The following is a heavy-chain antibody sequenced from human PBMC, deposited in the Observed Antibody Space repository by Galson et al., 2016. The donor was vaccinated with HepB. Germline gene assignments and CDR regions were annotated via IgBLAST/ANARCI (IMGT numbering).Heavy chain of an antibody. Sequence: SLRLSCAASGFTFDDYAMHWVRQAPGKGLEWVSSISWNSDRVGYGDSVKGRFTISRDSAENSLYLQMNSLTTDDTALHYCARAPSYSSGPYPYFDYWGRGTLVTVSS. J-gene: IGHJ4*02. CDR2: ISWNSDRV. V-gene: IGHV3-9*01. CDR1: GFTFDDYA. D-gene: IGHD6-19*01. CDR3: ARAPSYSSGPYPYFDY.